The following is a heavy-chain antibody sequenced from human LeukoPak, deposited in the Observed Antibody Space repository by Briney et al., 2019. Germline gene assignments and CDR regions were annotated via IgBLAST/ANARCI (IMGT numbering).Heavy chain of an antibody. V-gene: IGHV3-23*01. J-gene: IGHJ4*02. CDR2: ISGSGGST. CDR3: ARGPDMVRAIRLDY. D-gene: IGHD3-10*01. CDR1: GFTLTNFV. Sequence: PGGTLRLSCAASGFTLTNFVMTWVRQAPGKGLEWVSAISGSGGSTYYADSVKGRFTISRDNSKYTLYLQMNSLRAEDTAVYYCARGPDMVRAIRLDYWGQGTLVTVSS.